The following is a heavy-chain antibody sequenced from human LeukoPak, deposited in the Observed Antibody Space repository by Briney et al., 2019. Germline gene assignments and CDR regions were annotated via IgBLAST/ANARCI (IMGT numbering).Heavy chain of an antibody. D-gene: IGHD5-18*01. Sequence: SVKVSCKASGGTFSSYAISWVRQAPGQGLEWMGRIIPIFGTANYAQKFQGRVTITTDESTSTAYMELSSLRSEDTAVYHCASFHRQLWIVYWGQGTLVTVSS. V-gene: IGHV1-69*05. CDR2: IIPIFGTA. CDR1: GGTFSSYA. CDR3: ASFHRQLWIVY. J-gene: IGHJ4*02.